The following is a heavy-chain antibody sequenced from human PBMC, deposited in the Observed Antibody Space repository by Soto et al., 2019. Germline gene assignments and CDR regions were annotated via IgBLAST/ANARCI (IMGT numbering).Heavy chain of an antibody. Sequence: QVQLVQSGAEVKKPGSSVKVSCKASGGTFSSYTISWVRQAPGQGLEWMGRIIPILGIANYAQKFQGRVTITADKSTSSAYMELSSLRSEDTAVYYCASLRGYRYYSYGMDVWGQGTTVTVSS. D-gene: IGHD5-18*01. CDR3: ASLRGYRYYSYGMDV. J-gene: IGHJ6*02. V-gene: IGHV1-69*02. CDR2: IIPILGIA. CDR1: GGTFSSYT.